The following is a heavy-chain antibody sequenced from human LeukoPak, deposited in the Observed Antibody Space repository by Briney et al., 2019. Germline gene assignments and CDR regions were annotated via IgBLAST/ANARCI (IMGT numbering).Heavy chain of an antibody. CDR1: GDSLNSNNYY. Sequence: SETLSLTCTVSGDSLNSNNYYWGWIRQPPGKGLEWIGSIYYSGSTYYNPSLKSRVTISVDTSKNQFSLKLSSVTAADTAVYYCASDLLWFGELMSDYWGQGTLVTVSS. V-gene: IGHV4-39*07. J-gene: IGHJ4*02. CDR2: IYYSGST. D-gene: IGHD3-10*01. CDR3: ASDLLWFGELMSDY.